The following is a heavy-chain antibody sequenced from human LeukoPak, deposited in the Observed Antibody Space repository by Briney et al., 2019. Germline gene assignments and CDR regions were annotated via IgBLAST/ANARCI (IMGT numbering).Heavy chain of an antibody. Sequence: GGSLRLSCAASGFTFSSYGMSWVRQAPGKGLEWVSGISASGGYTYYADSVRGRFTISRDNSKNTYLQMNSLRAEDTAVYYCARDYKISYLDYWGQGTLVTVSS. D-gene: IGHD5-24*01. CDR1: GFTFSSYG. CDR3: ARDYKISYLDY. J-gene: IGHJ4*02. V-gene: IGHV3-23*01. CDR2: ISASGGYT.